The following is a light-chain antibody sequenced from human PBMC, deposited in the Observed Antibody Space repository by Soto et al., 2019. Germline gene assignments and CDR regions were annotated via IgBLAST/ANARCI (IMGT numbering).Light chain of an antibody. J-gene: IGKJ2*01. V-gene: IGKV1-5*03. CDR3: QQYNIYYT. CDR2: KAS. CDR1: QSISSW. Sequence: DIQMTQSPSTLSASVGDRVTITCRASQSISSWLAWYQRKPGKAPKLLIYKASSLESGVPSRFSGSGYGKEFTLNISSLQPDDFATYYCQQYNIYYTFGQGTKLEIK.